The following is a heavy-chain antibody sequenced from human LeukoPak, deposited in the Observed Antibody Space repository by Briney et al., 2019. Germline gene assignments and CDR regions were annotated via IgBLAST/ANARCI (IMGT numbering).Heavy chain of an antibody. V-gene: IGHV3-11*01. CDR2: ISTSSSTM. J-gene: IGHJ4*02. CDR1: GFTFSDYY. CDR3: ARVPDTFDY. Sequence: GGSLRLSCAASGFTFSDYYMSCIRQAPGKGPEWVSYISTSSSTMYYADSVKGRFTISRDNAKNSLYLQMNTLRAEDTAVYYCARVPDTFDYWGQGTLVTVSS.